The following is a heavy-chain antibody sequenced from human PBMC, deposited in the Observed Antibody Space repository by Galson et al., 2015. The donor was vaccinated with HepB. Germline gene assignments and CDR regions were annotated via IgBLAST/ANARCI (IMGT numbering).Heavy chain of an antibody. CDR1: GGSISSSSYY. V-gene: IGHV4-39*01. D-gene: IGHD3-10*01. CDR2: IYYSGSS. CDR3: ARQGWGDSYSRVDP. Sequence: SETLSLTCTVSGGSISSSSYYWGWIRQPPGKGLRWIGSIYYSGSSYYNPSLKSRVTISVDTSKNQFSLKLSSVTAADTAVYYCARQGWGDSYSRVDPWGQGTLVTVSS. J-gene: IGHJ5*02.